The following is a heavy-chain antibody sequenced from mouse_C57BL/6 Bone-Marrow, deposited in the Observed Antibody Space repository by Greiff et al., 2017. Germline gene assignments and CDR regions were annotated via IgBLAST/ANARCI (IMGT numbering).Heavy chain of an antibody. CDR2: IYPGGGYT. J-gene: IGHJ4*01. CDR3: ATYYSNYALSMDY. V-gene: IGHV1-63*01. CDR1: GYTFTNYW. Sequence: VQLQQSGAELVRPGTSVKMSCKASGYTFTNYWIGWAKQRPGHGLEWIGDIYPGGGYTNYTEKFKGKATLTADKSSSTAYMQFSSLTSEDSAIYYCATYYSNYALSMDYWGQGTSVTVSS. D-gene: IGHD2-5*01.